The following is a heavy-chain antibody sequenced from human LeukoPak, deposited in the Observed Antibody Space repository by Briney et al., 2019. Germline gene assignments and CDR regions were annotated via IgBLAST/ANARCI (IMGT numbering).Heavy chain of an antibody. J-gene: IGHJ4*02. CDR3: ARGSGSSWYFYFDY. CDR2: ISGSGGSI. V-gene: IGHV3-20*04. CDR1: GFSFGIYD. D-gene: IGHD6-13*01. Sequence: PGGSLRLSCAASGFSFGIYDMNWVRQAPGKGLQWVSVISGSGGSIAYADSVKGRFTISRDNAKNSVYLQMNSLRAEDTALYYCARGSGSSWYFYFDYWGQGTLVTVSS.